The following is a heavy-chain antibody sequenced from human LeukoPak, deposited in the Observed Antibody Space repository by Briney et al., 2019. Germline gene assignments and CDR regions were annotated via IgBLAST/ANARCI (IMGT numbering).Heavy chain of an antibody. CDR3: TRTVVVTATIPNYFDY. CDR2: VYTSGST. Sequence: SETLSLTCTVSGGSISSYYWSWIRQPAGKGLEWIGRVYTSGSTNYNPSLKSRVTMSVDTSKNQFSLKLSSVTAADTAVYYCTRTVVVTATIPNYFDYWGQGTLVTVSS. J-gene: IGHJ4*02. D-gene: IGHD2-21*02. V-gene: IGHV4-4*07. CDR1: GGSISSYY.